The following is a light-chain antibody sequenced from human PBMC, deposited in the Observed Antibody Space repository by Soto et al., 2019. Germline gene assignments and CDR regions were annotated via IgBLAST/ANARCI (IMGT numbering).Light chain of an antibody. V-gene: IGLV1-40*01. CDR1: SSNIGAGYA. CDR3: QSYDSSLSGRRGV. J-gene: IGLJ2*01. Sequence: QLVLTQPPSVSGAPGQRVTISCTGSSSNIGAGYAVHWYQQLPGTAPKLLIYGNSNRPSGVPDRFSGSKSGTSASLAITGLQAEDEADYYCQSYDSSLSGRRGVFGGGTKLTVL. CDR2: GNS.